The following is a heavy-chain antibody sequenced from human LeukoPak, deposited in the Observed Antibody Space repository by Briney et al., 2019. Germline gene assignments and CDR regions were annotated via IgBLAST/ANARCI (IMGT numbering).Heavy chain of an antibody. CDR3: ARGYPITMIVVVTESGGYFDY. Sequence: GSLRLSCAASGFTFSNAWMSWIRQPPGKGLEWIGEINHSGSTNYNPSLKSRVTISVDTSKNQFSLKLSSVTAADTAVYYCARGYPITMIVVVTESGGYFDYWGQGTLVTVSS. V-gene: IGHV4-34*01. CDR2: INHSGST. J-gene: IGHJ4*02. CDR1: GFTFSNAW. D-gene: IGHD3-22*01.